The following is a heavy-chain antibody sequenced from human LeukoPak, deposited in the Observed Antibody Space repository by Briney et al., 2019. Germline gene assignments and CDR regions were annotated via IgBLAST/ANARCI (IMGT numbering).Heavy chain of an antibody. CDR1: GFTFSSYA. V-gene: IGHV3-23*01. J-gene: IGHJ4*02. CDR2: ISGSGGST. Sequence: GGSLRLSCAASGFTFSSYAMSWVRQAPGKGLEWVSAISGSGGSTYYADSVKGRFTISRDNAKNSLYLQMKSLRAEDTAVYYCAGDSSGFAFDYWGQGTLVTVSS. CDR3: AGDSSGFAFDY. D-gene: IGHD3-22*01.